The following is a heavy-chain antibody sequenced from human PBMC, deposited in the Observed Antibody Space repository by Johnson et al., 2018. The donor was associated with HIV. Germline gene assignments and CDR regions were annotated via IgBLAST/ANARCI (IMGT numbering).Heavy chain of an antibody. J-gene: IGHJ3*02. Sequence: VQLVESGGGLVQPGGSLRLSCVASGFTVSGNYMSWVRQAPGKGLEWVSVMYSGGSTYYADSVKGRFTISRDNSKNTLYLQMNSLRAEDTAVYYCARGHMVRGVTHAFEIWGQGTMVTVSS. CDR3: ARGHMVRGVTHAFEI. D-gene: IGHD3-10*01. CDR1: GFTVSGNY. V-gene: IGHV3-66*01. CDR2: MYSGGST.